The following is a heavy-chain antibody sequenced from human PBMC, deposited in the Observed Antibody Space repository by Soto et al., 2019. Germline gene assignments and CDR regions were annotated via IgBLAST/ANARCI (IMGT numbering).Heavy chain of an antibody. CDR2: ISGSDGRT. Sequence: GGSLRLSCAASGFTFSSYSMSWVRQAPGKGLEWVSTISGSDGRTYSTDSVKGRFTISRDNSRNTAYLQMNSLRVEDTAVYYCAKGVSQYTPLALFDYWGRGTLVTVSS. V-gene: IGHV3-23*01. J-gene: IGHJ4*02. CDR1: GFTFSSYS. D-gene: IGHD5-18*01. CDR3: AKGVSQYTPLALFDY.